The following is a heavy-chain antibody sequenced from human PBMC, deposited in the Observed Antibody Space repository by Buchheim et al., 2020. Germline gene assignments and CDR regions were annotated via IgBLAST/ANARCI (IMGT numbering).Heavy chain of an antibody. V-gene: IGHV4-61*02. D-gene: IGHD3-22*01. CDR1: GGSISDGFYY. CDR2: IATSGET. CDR3: VRYYYSSTGDNWIDL. J-gene: IGHJ5*02. Sequence: QVQLQESGPGLVKPSQTLSLTCTASGGSISDGFYYWTWIRQPAAKGLEWIGRIATSGETNYAPSLKSRVTISQDPSRNHFSLQLTSATAADTATYYCVRYYYSSTGDNWIDLWGQG.